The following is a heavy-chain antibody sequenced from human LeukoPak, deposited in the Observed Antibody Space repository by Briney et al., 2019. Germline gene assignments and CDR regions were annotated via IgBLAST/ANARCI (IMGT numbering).Heavy chain of an antibody. Sequence: GGSLRLSCAASGFTFSSYGMSWVRQAPGKGLEWVSAISGSGGSTYYADSVKGRFTISRDNSKNTLYLQMNSLRAEDTAVYYCAKGYCSSTSCYVDYWGQGTLVTVSS. CDR1: GFTFSSYG. V-gene: IGHV3-23*01. D-gene: IGHD2-2*01. CDR2: ISGSGGST. J-gene: IGHJ4*02. CDR3: AKGYCSSTSCYVDY.